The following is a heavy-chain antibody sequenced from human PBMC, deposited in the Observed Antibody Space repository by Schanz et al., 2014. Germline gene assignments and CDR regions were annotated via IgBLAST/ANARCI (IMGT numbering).Heavy chain of an antibody. Sequence: EVQLVESGGGLVQPGGSLRLSCAASGFSVGNQYMNWVRQAPGKGLEWVSFIYIGGNASYADSVKGRFTISRDNAKNTLYMQMNSLRAEDTAVYYCARGGPADYFDDWGQGTLVTVSS. V-gene: IGHV3-66*01. CDR3: ARGGPADYFDD. J-gene: IGHJ4*02. CDR2: IYIGGNA. CDR1: GFSVGNQY.